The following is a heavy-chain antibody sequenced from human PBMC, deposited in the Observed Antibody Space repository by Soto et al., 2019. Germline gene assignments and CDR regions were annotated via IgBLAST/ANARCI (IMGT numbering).Heavy chain of an antibody. Sequence: XTLSLTCTVSGAAISSGCYFYTWVRQPPGKGLEWLGYIYYSGGTNYNPYLKSRVTISLDKSKSQFSLRLISVTASDKAVYYCTREQSDENYFDPWGQGTLGTVSS. V-gene: IGHV4-61*01. CDR3: TREQSDENYFDP. CDR1: GAAISSGCYF. D-gene: IGHD1-7*01. CDR2: IYYSGGT. J-gene: IGHJ5*02.